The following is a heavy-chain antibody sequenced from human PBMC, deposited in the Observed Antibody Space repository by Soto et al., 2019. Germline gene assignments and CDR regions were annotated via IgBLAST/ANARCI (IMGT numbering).Heavy chain of an antibody. CDR2: IYHSGST. J-gene: IGHJ4*02. CDR1: GGSINSSNW. Sequence: PSETLSLTCAVSGGSINSSNWWSWVRQSPGKGLEWIGEIYHSGSTYYNPSLKSRVTISVDRSKNQFSLKLSSVTAADTAVYYCARGGKTVTTFDYWGQGTLVTVSS. D-gene: IGHD4-17*01. CDR3: ARGGKTVTTFDY. V-gene: IGHV4-4*02.